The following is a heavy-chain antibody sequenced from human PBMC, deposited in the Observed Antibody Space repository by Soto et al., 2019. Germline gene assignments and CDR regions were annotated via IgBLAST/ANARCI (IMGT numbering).Heavy chain of an antibody. CDR3: ARDGVQTTDFDYLYYGLDV. D-gene: IGHD3-16*01. V-gene: IGHV3-49*03. J-gene: IGHJ6*02. CDR1: GFSFGDYA. CDR2: VRSKVYGGTT. Sequence: SLRLSGKASGFSFGDYAMNWFRQSPGEGLEWVGFVRSKVYGGTTDYAASVRGRFTISRDDSKSIAYLQMNSLKTDDTAVYYCARDGVQTTDFDYLYYGLDVWGPGTTVTVS.